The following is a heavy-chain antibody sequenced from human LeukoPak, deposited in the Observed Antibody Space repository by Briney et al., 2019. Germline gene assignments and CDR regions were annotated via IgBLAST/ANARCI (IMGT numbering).Heavy chain of an antibody. Sequence: SQTLSLTCAISGDSVSSNTAAWNWIRQSPSRGLEWLGRTYYRSKWYNDYAVSVKSRITVNPDTSKNQFSLQLKSVTPEDTAVYYCARDELGPEGLAKWFDPWGQGTLVTVSS. D-gene: IGHD3/OR15-3a*01. J-gene: IGHJ5*02. CDR3: ARDELGPEGLAKWFDP. CDR1: GDSVSSNTAA. V-gene: IGHV6-1*01. CDR2: TYYRSKWYN.